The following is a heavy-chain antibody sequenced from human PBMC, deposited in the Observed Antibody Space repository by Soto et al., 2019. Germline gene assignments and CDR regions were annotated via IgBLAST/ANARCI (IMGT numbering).Heavy chain of an antibody. Sequence: ASVKVSCKASGYTFTSYYMHWVRQAPGQGLEWMGIINPSGGSTSYAQKFQGRVTMTRDTSTSTVYMELSSLRSEDTAVYYCAGVGSGSYHYYYYGMDVWGQGTTVTVSS. CDR3: AGVGSGSYHYYYYGMDV. J-gene: IGHJ6*02. CDR1: GYTFTSYY. CDR2: INPSGGST. D-gene: IGHD1-26*01. V-gene: IGHV1-46*01.